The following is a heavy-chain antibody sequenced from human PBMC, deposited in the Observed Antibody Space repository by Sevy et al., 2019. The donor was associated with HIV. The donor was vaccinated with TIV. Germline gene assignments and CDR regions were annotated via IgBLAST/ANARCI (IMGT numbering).Heavy chain of an antibody. J-gene: IGHJ4*02. CDR1: GFTFSSYS. CDR3: ARGKYSYGHGPIDY. V-gene: IGHV3-21*01. Sequence: GESLKISCAASGFTFSSYSMNWVRQAPGKGLEWVSSISSSSSYIYYADSVKGRFTISRDNAKNSLYLQMNSLRAEDTAVYHCARGKYSYGHGPIDYWGQGTLVTVSS. CDR2: ISSSSSYI. D-gene: IGHD5-18*01.